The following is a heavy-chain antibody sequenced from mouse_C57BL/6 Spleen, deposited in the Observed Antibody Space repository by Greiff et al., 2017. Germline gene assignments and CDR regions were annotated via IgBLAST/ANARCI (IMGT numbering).Heavy chain of an antibody. CDR1: GFSLTSYG. Sequence: QVQLQQSGPGLVQPSQSLSITCTVSGFSLTSYGVHWVRQSPGKGLEWLGVIWSGGSTDYNAAFISRLSISKDNSKSQVFFKMNSLQADDTAIYYCARYMSGSGNYFDYWGQGTTLTVSS. CDR2: IWSGGST. J-gene: IGHJ2*01. D-gene: IGHD1-3*01. CDR3: ARYMSGSGNYFDY. V-gene: IGHV2-2*01.